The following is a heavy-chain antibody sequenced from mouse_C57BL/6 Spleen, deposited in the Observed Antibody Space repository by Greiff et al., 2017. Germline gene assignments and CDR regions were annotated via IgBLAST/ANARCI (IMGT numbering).Heavy chain of an antibody. V-gene: IGHV5-9*01. CDR3: AKTSMDY. CDR1: GFSFSSYN. Sequence: EVKVVESGGGLVKPGGSLKLSCAASGFSFSSYNMYWVRQTPEKRLEWVATISGSGGTTYYPDSVKGRFTISRDNAMNTQYLQISSLSSEDTALYYCAKTSMDYWGQGTSVTVSS. J-gene: IGHJ4*01. CDR2: ISGSGGTT.